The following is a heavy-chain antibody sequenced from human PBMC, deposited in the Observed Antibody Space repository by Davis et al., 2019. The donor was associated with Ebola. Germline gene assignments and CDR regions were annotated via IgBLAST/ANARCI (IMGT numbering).Heavy chain of an antibody. V-gene: IGHV3-30*02. CDR2: IRYDGSNK. Sequence: GESLKISCAASGFTFSSYGMHWVRQAPGKGLEWVAFIRYDGSNKYYADSVKGRFTISRDNSKNTLYLQMNSLRAEDTAVYYCARDQGRGRGYYYGMDVWGKGTTVTVSS. CDR1: GFTFSSYG. D-gene: IGHD3-10*01. J-gene: IGHJ6*04. CDR3: ARDQGRGRGYYYGMDV.